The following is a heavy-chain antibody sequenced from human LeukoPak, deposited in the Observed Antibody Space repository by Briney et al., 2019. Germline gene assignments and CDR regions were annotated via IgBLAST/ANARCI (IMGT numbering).Heavy chain of an antibody. D-gene: IGHD5-12*01. V-gene: IGHV4-34*01. CDR2: IYSSGNT. CDR1: GGSFSGYY. Sequence: SESLSLTCAVYGGSFSGYYWGWVRQSSGKGLEWIGNIYSSGNTYYNASLKSRVTMYIDTSKNQFSLKLSSVTAADTAMYYCAKSNGYGLIDYWGQGTLVTVSS. CDR3: AKSNGYGLIDY. J-gene: IGHJ4*02.